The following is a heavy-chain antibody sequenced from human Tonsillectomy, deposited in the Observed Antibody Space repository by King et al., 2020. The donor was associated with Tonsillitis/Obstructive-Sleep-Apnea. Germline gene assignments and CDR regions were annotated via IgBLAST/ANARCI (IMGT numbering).Heavy chain of an antibody. CDR1: GFTVSSNY. CDR3: ARRFPAAISSDY. V-gene: IGHV3-66*01. Sequence: VQLVESGGGLVQPGGSLRLSCAASGFTVSSNYMSWVRQAPGKGPEWVSVIYSGGSTYYADSVKGRFTISRDNSKNTLYLQMNSLRAEDTAVYYCARRFPAAISSDYWGQGTLVTVSS. D-gene: IGHD2-2*02. J-gene: IGHJ4*02. CDR2: IYSGGST.